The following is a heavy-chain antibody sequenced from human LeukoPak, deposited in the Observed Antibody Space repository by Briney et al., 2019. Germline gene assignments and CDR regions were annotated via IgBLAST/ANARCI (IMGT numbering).Heavy chain of an antibody. Sequence: ASVKVSCKASGYTFTDHNMHWIRQAPGQGLEWMGWINPNSGATNYAQKFQGRVTMTRDTSISTAYMELSRLGSDDTAVYYCARSENKRVAAAGTARYWGQGTLVTVSS. CDR1: GYTFTDHN. CDR3: ARSENKRVAAAGTARY. D-gene: IGHD6-13*01. J-gene: IGHJ4*02. CDR2: INPNSGAT. V-gene: IGHV1-2*02.